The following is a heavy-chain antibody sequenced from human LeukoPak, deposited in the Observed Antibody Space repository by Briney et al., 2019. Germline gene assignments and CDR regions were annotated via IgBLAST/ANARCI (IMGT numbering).Heavy chain of an antibody. V-gene: IGHV3-7*01. CDR1: GFTFSSYW. CDR2: IKEDGSGE. CDR3: VRDYYYGSGAGGYGY. J-gene: IGHJ4*02. D-gene: IGHD3-10*01. Sequence: GGSLRLSCAASGFTFSSYWMSWVRQAPGKGLEWVANIKEDGSGEYYVDSVKGRFTISRDNAKNSLYLQMNSLRAEDTAVYYCVRDYYYGSGAGGYGYWGQGTLVTVSP.